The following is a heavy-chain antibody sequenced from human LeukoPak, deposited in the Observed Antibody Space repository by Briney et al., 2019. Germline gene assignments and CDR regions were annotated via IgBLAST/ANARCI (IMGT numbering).Heavy chain of an antibody. CDR2: IHYSGST. Sequence: SETLSLTCTVSGGSISSYYWSWIRQPPGKGREWIGYIHYSGSTNYNPSLKSRVTISVDTSKNQFSLKLSSVTAADTAVYYCARGNFPQAYDFWSGCYDYYYYGMAVWGQGTTVTVSS. V-gene: IGHV4-59*01. D-gene: IGHD3-3*01. J-gene: IGHJ6*02. CDR1: GGSISSYY. CDR3: ARGNFPQAYDFWSGCYDYYYYGMAV.